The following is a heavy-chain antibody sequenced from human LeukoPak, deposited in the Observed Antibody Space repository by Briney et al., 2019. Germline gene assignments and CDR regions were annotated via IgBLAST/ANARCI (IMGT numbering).Heavy chain of an antibody. CDR2: TYYRSKWYN. D-gene: IGHD3-16*01. Sequence: SPTLSLTCGISVDSVSINSAGWNWIRQSPSRGLEWLGRTYYRSKWYNDYAVSVKSRITINPDTSKNQFSLQLNSVTPEDTAVYYCTRGGGAHDYWGRGTLVTVSS. J-gene: IGHJ4*02. CDR3: TRGGGAHDY. V-gene: IGHV6-1*01. CDR1: VDSVSINSAG.